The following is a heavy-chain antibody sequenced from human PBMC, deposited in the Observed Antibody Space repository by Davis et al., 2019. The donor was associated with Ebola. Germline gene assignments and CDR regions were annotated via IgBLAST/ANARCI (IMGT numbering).Heavy chain of an antibody. D-gene: IGHD6-19*01. CDR1: GGSITTYY. Sequence: SETLSLTCSVSGGSITTYYWSWIRQPPGQGLEWIGYIYYSGSTNYNPSLKSRVTISVDTSKNQFSLKLSSVTAADTAVYYCARVIAVAYDAFDIWGQGTMVTVSS. CDR3: ARVIAVAYDAFDI. J-gene: IGHJ3*02. V-gene: IGHV4-59*08. CDR2: IYYSGST.